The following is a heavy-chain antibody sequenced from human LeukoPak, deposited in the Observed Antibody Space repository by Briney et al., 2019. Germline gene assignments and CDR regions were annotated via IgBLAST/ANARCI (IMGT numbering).Heavy chain of an antibody. CDR1: GFTFSSYA. D-gene: IGHD2/OR15-2a*01. CDR3: ARESSSMASHSFDY. Sequence: GGSLRLSCAASGFTFSSYAMSWVRQAPGKGLEWISYISSSISTVFYADSVKGRFTISRDNAKNSLYLQMNSLRDEDTAVYYWARESSSMASHSFDYWGQGTLVTVSP. V-gene: IGHV3-48*02. J-gene: IGHJ4*02. CDR2: ISSSISTV.